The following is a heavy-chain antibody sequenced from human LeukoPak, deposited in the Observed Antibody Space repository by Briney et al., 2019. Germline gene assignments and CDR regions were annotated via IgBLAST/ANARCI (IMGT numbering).Heavy chain of an antibody. CDR1: GFTFGGYG. J-gene: IGHJ4*02. Sequence: GGSLRLSCAGSGFTFGGYGMHWFRQTPGKGLEWVAVIAYDGSRAFYADSVKGRFTISRDNAKNSLYLQMNSLRAEDTAVYYCARDNFDYWGQGTLVTVSS. V-gene: IGHV3-33*01. CDR2: IAYDGSRA. CDR3: ARDNFDY.